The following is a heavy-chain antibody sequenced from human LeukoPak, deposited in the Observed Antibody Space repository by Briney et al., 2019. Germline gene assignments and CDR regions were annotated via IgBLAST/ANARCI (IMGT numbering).Heavy chain of an antibody. CDR2: IYYSGST. Sequence: SETLSLTCTVSGGSISSGGYYWSWIRQHPGKGLEWIGYIYYSGSTYYNPSLKSRVTISVDTSKNQFSLKLSSVTAADTAVYYCARGPPTTIFGVVIGFDPWGQGTLVTVSS. D-gene: IGHD3-3*01. J-gene: IGHJ5*02. CDR3: ARGPPTTIFGVVIGFDP. CDR1: GGSISSGGYY. V-gene: IGHV4-31*03.